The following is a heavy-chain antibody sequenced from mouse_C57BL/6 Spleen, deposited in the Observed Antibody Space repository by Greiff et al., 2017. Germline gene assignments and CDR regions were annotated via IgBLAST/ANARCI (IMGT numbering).Heavy chain of an antibody. CDR1: GYTFTSYW. Sequence: QVQLQQPGAELVRPGTSVKLSCKASGYTFTSYWMHWVKQRPGQGLEWIGVIDPSDSYTNYNQKFKGKATLTVDTSSSTAYMQLSSLTSEDSAVYYCARKDGAYYGLDYWGQGTTLTVSS. CDR2: IDPSDSYT. V-gene: IGHV1-59*01. J-gene: IGHJ2*01. D-gene: IGHD2-10*01. CDR3: ARKDGAYYGLDY.